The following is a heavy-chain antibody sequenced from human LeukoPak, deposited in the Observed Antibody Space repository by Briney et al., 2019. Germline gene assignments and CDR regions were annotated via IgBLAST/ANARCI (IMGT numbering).Heavy chain of an antibody. J-gene: IGHJ6*02. D-gene: IGHD6-19*01. Sequence: ASVKVSCKVSGYTLTELSMHWVRQAPGKGLEWMGGFDPEDGETIYAQKFQGRVTMTEDTSTDTAYMELSSLRSEDTAVYYCARHGLSSGWYNAYYYYGMDVWGQGTTVTVSS. CDR1: GYTLTELS. CDR3: ARHGLSSGWYNAYYYYGMDV. CDR2: FDPEDGET. V-gene: IGHV1-24*01.